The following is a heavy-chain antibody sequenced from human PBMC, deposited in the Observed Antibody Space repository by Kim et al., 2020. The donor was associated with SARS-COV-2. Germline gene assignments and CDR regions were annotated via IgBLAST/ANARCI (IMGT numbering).Heavy chain of an antibody. Sequence: GGSLRLSCAASGFTFSSYSMNWVRQAPGKGLEWVSSISSSSSYIYYADSVKGRFTISRDNAKNSLYLQMNSLRAEDTAVYYCARTLGYCSSTSCYVDYWGQGTLVTVSS. CDR2: ISSSSSYI. D-gene: IGHD2-2*01. CDR3: ARTLGYCSSTSCYVDY. V-gene: IGHV3-21*01. J-gene: IGHJ4*02. CDR1: GFTFSSYS.